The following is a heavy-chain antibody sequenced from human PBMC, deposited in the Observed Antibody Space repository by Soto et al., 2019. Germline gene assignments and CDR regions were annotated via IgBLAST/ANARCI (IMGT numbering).Heavy chain of an antibody. J-gene: IGHJ4*02. V-gene: IGHV3-21*01. CDR3: VRDRSGAWYSELDY. Sequence: GGSLRLSCVASGFTFSSSTMNWVRQAPGKGLEWVSSINSSSNFIYYADSVKGRFTISRDNAKNSIYLQMNSMRVEDSAVYYCVRDRSGAWYSELDYWGQGTLVTVSS. CDR2: INSSSNFI. CDR1: GFTFSSST. D-gene: IGHD6-19*01.